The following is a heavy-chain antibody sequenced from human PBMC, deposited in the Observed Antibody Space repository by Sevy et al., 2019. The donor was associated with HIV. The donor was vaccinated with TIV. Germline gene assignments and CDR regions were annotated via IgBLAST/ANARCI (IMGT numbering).Heavy chain of an antibody. V-gene: IGHV1-69*13. CDR1: GGTFSSYA. CDR3: ARDWRGGDYYYGMDV. J-gene: IGHJ6*02. Sequence: ASVKVSCKASGGTFSSYAISWVRQAPGQGLEWMGGIIPIFGTANYAQKFQGRVTITADESTSTAYMELSSLRSEDTAVYYCARDWRGGDYYYGMDVWGQGTTVTVSS. D-gene: IGHD3-3*01. CDR2: IIPIFGTA.